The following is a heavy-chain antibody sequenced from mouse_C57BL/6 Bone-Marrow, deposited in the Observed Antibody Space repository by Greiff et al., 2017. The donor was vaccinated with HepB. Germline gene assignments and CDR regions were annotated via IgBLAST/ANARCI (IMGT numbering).Heavy chain of an antibody. CDR3: AREETYSNWAMGC. CDR1: GYTFTSYW. V-gene: IGHV1-50*01. D-gene: IGHD2-5*01. CDR2: IDTSDSYT. J-gene: IGHJ4*01. Sequence: QVQLQQSGAELVKPGASVKLSCKASGYTFTSYWMQWVKQRPGQGLEWIGEIDTSDSYTNYNQKFKGKATLTVDTSSSPAYMQLSSLTSEDSAVYYCAREETYSNWAMGCWGQGTTVTVAT.